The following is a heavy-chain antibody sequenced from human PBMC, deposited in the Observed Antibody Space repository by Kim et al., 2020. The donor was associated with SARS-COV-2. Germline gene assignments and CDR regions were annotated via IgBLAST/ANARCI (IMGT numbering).Heavy chain of an antibody. Sequence: GGSLRLSCVGSGFPFSNYEINWVRQAPGKGLEWLSYSSHSVSANYLADSIKGRFIVSRDNAKRSLYLQMNSLRVEDTAVYYCARVDFCYSMDVWGKGTTVIVSS. CDR3: ARVDFCYSMDV. V-gene: IGHV3-48*03. CDR2: SSHSVSAN. CDR1: GFPFSNYE. J-gene: IGHJ6*03.